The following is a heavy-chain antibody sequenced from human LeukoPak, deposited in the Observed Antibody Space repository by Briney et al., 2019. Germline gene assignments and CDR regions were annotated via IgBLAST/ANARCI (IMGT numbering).Heavy chain of an antibody. CDR2: ISWNSGSI. Sequence: SLRLSCVASGFSFDDYAMHWVRPVPGKGLEWVSGISWNSGSIDYAESVKGRFTISRDNAQNSLYLQMNSLRAEDTALYYCAKDRTSQIIGDNWFDPWGQGTLVTVSS. CDR1: GFSFDDYA. J-gene: IGHJ5*02. D-gene: IGHD2-2*01. CDR3: AKDRTSQIIGDNWFDP. V-gene: IGHV3-9*01.